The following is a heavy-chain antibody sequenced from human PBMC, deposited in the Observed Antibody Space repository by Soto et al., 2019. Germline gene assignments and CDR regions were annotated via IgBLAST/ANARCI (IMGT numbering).Heavy chain of an antibody. CDR2: IYYSGST. D-gene: IGHD3-9*01. J-gene: IGHJ5*02. CDR1: GGSISSYY. Sequence: LSLTCTVSGGSISSYYWSWIRQPPGKGLEWIGYIYYSGSTNYNPSLKSRVTISVDTSKNQFSLKLSSVTAADTAVYYCARDSDILTGYNNWFDPWGQGTLVTVSS. V-gene: IGHV4-59*01. CDR3: ARDSDILTGYNNWFDP.